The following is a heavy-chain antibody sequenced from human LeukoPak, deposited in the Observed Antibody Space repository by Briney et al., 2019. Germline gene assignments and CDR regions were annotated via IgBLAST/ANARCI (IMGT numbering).Heavy chain of an antibody. V-gene: IGHV3-74*01. CDR3: ARDLGQYYDTSDNWFDP. CDR2: INSDGSIT. Sequence: PGGSLRLSCAASGFTYSNYWMHWVRQAPGKGLVWVSRINSDGSITSYADSVKGRFTISRDNAKNTLYLQMNSLRAEDTAVYYCARDLGQYYDTSDNWFDPWGQGTLVTVSS. D-gene: IGHD3-22*01. CDR1: GFTYSNYW. J-gene: IGHJ5*02.